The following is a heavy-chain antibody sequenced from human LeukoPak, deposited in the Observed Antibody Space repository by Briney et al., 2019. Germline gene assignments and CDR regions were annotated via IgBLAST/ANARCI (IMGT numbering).Heavy chain of an antibody. Sequence: MTSETLSLTCAVYGGSFSGYYWSWIRQPPGKGLEWIGEINHSGSTNYNPSLKSRVTISVDTSKNQFSLKLSSVTAADTAVYYCARVPGRFRTMIDYWGQGTLVTVSS. CDR1: GGSFSGYY. J-gene: IGHJ4*02. D-gene: IGHD3-22*01. CDR3: ARVPGRFRTMIDY. CDR2: INHSGST. V-gene: IGHV4-34*01.